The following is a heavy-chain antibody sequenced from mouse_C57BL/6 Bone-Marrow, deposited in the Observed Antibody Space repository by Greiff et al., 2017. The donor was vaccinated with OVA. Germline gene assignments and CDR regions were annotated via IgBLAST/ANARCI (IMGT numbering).Heavy chain of an antibody. CDR1: GFSLTSYG. D-gene: IGHD2-2*01. CDR3: ARRGGYLYWDY. V-gene: IGHV2-6*03. J-gene: IGHJ2*01. CDR2: IWSDGST. Sequence: QVQLKESGPGLVAPSQSLSITCTVSGFSLTSYGVHWVRQPPGQGLEWLVVIWSDGSTTYNSALNSRLSISKYNSKSQVCLKMNSLQTDDTAVYYCARRGGYLYWDYWGQGTTLTVSS.